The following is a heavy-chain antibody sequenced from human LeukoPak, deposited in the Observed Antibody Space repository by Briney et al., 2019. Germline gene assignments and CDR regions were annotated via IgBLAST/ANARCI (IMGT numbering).Heavy chain of an antibody. CDR3: ARGPSGYHNT. Sequence: PGGSLRLSCAASGFNFNTNNMDWVRQAPGKGLEWVSSISSSSSYTYYADSVKGRFTISRDNSKNTLYLQMNSLRAEDTAVYYCARGPSGYHNTGGQGTLVTVSS. CDR1: GFNFNTNN. CDR2: ISSSSSYT. J-gene: IGHJ4*02. D-gene: IGHD5-12*01. V-gene: IGHV3-21*01.